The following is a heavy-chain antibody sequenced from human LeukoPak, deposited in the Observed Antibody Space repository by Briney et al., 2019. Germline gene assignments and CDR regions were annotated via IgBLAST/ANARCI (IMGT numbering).Heavy chain of an antibody. CDR2: ISGSGDST. Sequence: GRSLRLSCAASGFTFSSYAMTWVRQAPGKGLEWVSSISGSGDSTYYADSVKGRFTISRDNSRRTLYLQMNNLRAEDTAVYYCARWLRRPIDYWGQGTLVTVSS. CDR1: GFTFSSYA. J-gene: IGHJ4*02. CDR3: ARWLRRPIDY. V-gene: IGHV3-23*01. D-gene: IGHD5-12*01.